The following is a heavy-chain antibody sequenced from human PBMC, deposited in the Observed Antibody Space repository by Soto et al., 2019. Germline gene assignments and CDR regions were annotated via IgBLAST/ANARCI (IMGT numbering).Heavy chain of an antibody. Sequence: EVQLVESGGGLVQPGRSLRLSCAASGITFDDYAMHWVRQAPGKGLEWVSGISWNSGSIGYADSVKGRFTISRDNAKNSLYMQMNSLRAEDTALYYCAKDKTVRENYYYYYYMDVWGKGTTATVSS. J-gene: IGHJ6*03. V-gene: IGHV3-9*01. CDR1: GITFDDYA. CDR2: ISWNSGSI. CDR3: AKDKTVRENYYYYYYMDV. D-gene: IGHD3-10*01.